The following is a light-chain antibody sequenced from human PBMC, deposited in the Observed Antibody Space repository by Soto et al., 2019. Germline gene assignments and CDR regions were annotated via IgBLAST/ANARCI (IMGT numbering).Light chain of an antibody. CDR2: EVS. CDR3: SSYTISSTLV. Sequence: QSVLTQPASVSGSPGQSITISCTGTSSDVGGYNYVSWYQQHPGKAPKLMIYEVSNRPSGVSNRFSGSKSGNTASLTSSGLQAEDDANYYCSSYTISSTLVFGTGTKVTGL. CDR1: SSDVGGYNY. V-gene: IGLV2-14*01. J-gene: IGLJ1*01.